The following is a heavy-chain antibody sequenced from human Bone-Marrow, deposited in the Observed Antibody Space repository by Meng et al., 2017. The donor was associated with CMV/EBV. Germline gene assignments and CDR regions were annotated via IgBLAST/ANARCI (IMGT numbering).Heavy chain of an antibody. V-gene: IGHV3-53*01. CDR2: IYSGGST. J-gene: IGHJ4*02. CDR1: GFTVSSNY. Sequence: GESLKISCAASGFTVSSNYMSWVRQAPGKGLEWVSVIYSGGSTYYADSVKGRFTISRDNSKNTLYLQMNSLRAEDTAVYYCARDSPDGGNSYFDYWGQGTLVTVSS. CDR3: ARDSPDGGNSYFDY. D-gene: IGHD4-23*01.